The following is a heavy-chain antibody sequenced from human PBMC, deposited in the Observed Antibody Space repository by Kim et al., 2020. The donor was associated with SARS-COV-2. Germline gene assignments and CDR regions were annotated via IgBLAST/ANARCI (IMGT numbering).Heavy chain of an antibody. CDR1: GFTFSDYA. V-gene: IGHV3-23*01. CDR2: IFMTGLTT. J-gene: IGHJ4*02. Sequence: GGSLRLSCAASGFTFSDYAMSWVRQAPGKGLEWISSIFMTGLTTFYADSVKGRFSTSRDNSRNILYLQMDSLRAEDAAVYYCAKDRLTDGGWGTDFWGQGTLVTVSS. D-gene: IGHD6-19*01. CDR3: AKDRLTDGGWGTDF.